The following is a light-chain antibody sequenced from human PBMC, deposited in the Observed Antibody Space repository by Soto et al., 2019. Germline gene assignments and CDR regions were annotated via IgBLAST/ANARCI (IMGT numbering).Light chain of an antibody. CDR1: TSDVGGYNY. CDR3: SSYTTSPLSYV. CDR2: DVS. V-gene: IGLV2-14*01. Sequence: QSVLTQPASVSGSPGQSITISCTGTTSDVGGYNYVSWYQQHPGKVPKLMIYDVSNRPSGVSNRFSGSKSGNTASLTISGLQAEDEADYYCSSYTTSPLSYVFGTGTKGTVL. J-gene: IGLJ1*01.